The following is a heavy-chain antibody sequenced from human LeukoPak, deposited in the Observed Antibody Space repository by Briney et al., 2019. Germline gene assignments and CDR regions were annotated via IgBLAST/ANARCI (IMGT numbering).Heavy chain of an antibody. D-gene: IGHD3-10*01. CDR1: GGSISSSSYY. V-gene: IGHV4-39*01. CDR2: IYYSGST. Sequence: SETLSLTCTVSGGSISSSSYYWGWIRQPPGKGLEWIGSIYYSGSTYNNPSLKSRITITVDTAKNAFSMKLSSVTAADTPVYYCARGRPDGSGSYYKFAPWGQGTLVTVSS. J-gene: IGHJ5*02. CDR3: ARGRPDGSGSYYKFAP.